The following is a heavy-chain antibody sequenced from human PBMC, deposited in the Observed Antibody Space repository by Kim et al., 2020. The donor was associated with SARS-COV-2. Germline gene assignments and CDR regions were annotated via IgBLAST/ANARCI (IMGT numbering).Heavy chain of an antibody. CDR3: AKSFPPYGDSPYYYYGMDV. V-gene: IGHV3-30*02. D-gene: IGHD4-17*01. J-gene: IGHJ6*02. Sequence: GRFTISRDNSKNTLYLQMNSLRAEDTAVYYCAKSFPPYGDSPYYYYGMDVWGQGTTVTVSS.